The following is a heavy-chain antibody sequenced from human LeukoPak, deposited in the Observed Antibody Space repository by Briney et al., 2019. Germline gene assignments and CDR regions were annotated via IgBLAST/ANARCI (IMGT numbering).Heavy chain of an antibody. V-gene: IGHV4-59*01. CDR2: IYYSGST. J-gene: IGHJ3*02. D-gene: IGHD3-22*01. Sequence: PSETLSLTCTVSGGSISSYYWSWIRQPPGKGREWIGYIYYSGSTNYNPSLKSRVTISVDTSKNQFSLKLSSVTAADTAVYYCARGMIVVVPGGAFDIWGQGTMVTVSS. CDR1: GGSISSYY. CDR3: ARGMIVVVPGGAFDI.